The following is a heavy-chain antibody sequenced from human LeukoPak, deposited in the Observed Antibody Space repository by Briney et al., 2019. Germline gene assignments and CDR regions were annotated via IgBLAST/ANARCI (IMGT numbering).Heavy chain of an antibody. CDR2: ISGSGGST. Sequence: GGSLRLSCAASGFTFSSYAMSWVRQAPGKGLEWVSAISGSGGSTYYADYVKGRFTISRDNSKNTLYLKMNSLRAEDTAVYYCANGNSNSPKDYWGHGTLVTVSS. J-gene: IGHJ4*01. V-gene: IGHV3-23*01. CDR1: GFTFSSYA. D-gene: IGHD2-2*01. CDR3: ANGNSNSPKDY.